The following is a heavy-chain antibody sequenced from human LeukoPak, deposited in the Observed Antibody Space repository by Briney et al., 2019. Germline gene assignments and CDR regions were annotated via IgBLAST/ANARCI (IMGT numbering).Heavy chain of an antibody. Sequence: SETLSLTCTFSGGSISSYYWSWLRQPPGKGLEWIGYIYYSGSTNYNPSLKSRVTISVDTSKNQFSLKLSSVTAADTAVYYCARSGGYDFWSGYHYYYMDVWGKGTTVTVSS. D-gene: IGHD3-3*01. J-gene: IGHJ6*03. CDR3: ARSGGYDFWSGYHYYYMDV. V-gene: IGHV4-59*01. CDR1: GGSISSYY. CDR2: IYYSGST.